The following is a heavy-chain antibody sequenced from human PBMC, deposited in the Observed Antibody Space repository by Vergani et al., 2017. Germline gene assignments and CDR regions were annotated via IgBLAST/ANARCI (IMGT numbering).Heavy chain of an antibody. CDR2: ISGSGGST. CDR3: AKSTRGEGCVDSVDI. Sequence: EVQLLESGGGLVQPGGSLRLSCAASGFTFSSYAMSWVRQAPGKGLEWVSAISGSGGSTYYADSVKGQFTISRDNSKTTLYLQMNSLRVEDTAVYYCAKSTRGEGCVDSVDIWGQGTLVTVSS. CDR1: GFTFSSYA. D-gene: IGHD3-10*01. V-gene: IGHV3-23*01. J-gene: IGHJ3*02.